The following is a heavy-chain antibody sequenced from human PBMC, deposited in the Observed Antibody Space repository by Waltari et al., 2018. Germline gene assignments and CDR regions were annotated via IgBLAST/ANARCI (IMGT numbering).Heavy chain of an antibody. V-gene: IGHV4-39*01. CDR2: MYYSGTT. Sequence: QLLLQESGPGLVPPSETLSLTCTVSGGPIYRRRSYWGWVRQSPGKGPEWLGSMYYSGTTYYNPTLESRLTISGDTSKNQFSLRLSSVTAADTAVYYCARHWKRNGYRFDPWGQGTRVTVSS. J-gene: IGHJ5*02. CDR1: GGPIYRRRSY. CDR3: ARHWKRNGYRFDP. D-gene: IGHD5-12*01.